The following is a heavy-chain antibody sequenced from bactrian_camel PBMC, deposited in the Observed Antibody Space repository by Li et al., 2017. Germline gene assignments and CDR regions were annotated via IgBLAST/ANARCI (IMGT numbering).Heavy chain of an antibody. CDR2: ISTTGGNI. D-gene: IGHD2*01. Sequence: VQLVESGGGLMQPGGSLRLSCAASGFTFSSYHMSWVRQAPGKGLEWVSTISTTGGNIYYADSVKGRFTISHDNAKNTLYLQMSSLKPEDTAMYYCAATQMCDGSIVVVTGADFGYWGQGTQVTVS. CDR1: GFTFSSYH. CDR3: AATQMCDGSIVVVTGADFGY. J-gene: IGHJ6*01. V-gene: IGHV3S31*01.